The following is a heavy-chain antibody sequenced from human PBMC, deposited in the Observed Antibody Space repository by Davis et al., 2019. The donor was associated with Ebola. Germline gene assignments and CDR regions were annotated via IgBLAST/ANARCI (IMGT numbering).Heavy chain of an antibody. CDR2: VRSHGSDD. CDR1: GFTFSSYA. D-gene: IGHD1-1*01. Sequence: PGGSLRLSCAASGFTFSSYAMHWVRQAPGRGLEWVAFVRSHGSDDHYADSVKGRFTISRDNSKNTLYLQMNSLRPEDTAVYYCARDSDDDSFDYWGQGTLVTVSS. J-gene: IGHJ4*02. CDR3: ARDSDDDSFDY. V-gene: IGHV3-30*02.